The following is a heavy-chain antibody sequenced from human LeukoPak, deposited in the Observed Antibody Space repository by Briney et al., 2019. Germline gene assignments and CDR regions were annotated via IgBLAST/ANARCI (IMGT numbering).Heavy chain of an antibody. CDR2: IGAYSGNT. Sequence: ASVKVSCKASGYTFTRHGISWVRQAPGHGLEWMGWIGAYSGNTKYAQKFQGRVTVTTDTSTSTAYMELRSLRSDDTAVYYCAREGWGTYSSGPYYFDYWGQGTLVTVSS. D-gene: IGHD6-19*01. CDR1: GYTFTRHG. CDR3: AREGWGTYSSGPYYFDY. V-gene: IGHV1-18*04. J-gene: IGHJ4*02.